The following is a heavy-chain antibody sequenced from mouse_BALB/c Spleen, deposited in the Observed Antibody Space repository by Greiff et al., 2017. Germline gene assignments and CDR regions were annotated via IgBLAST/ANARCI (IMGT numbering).Heavy chain of an antibody. Sequence: EVQLVESGGGLVQPGGSLKLSCAASGFTFSSYGMSWVRQTPDKRLELVATINSNGGSTYYPDSVKGRFTISRDNAKNTLYLQMSSLKSEDTAMYYCARDTFDYWGQGTTLTVSS. CDR3: ARDTFDY. CDR1: GFTFSSYG. J-gene: IGHJ2*01. V-gene: IGHV5-6-3*01. CDR2: INSNGGST.